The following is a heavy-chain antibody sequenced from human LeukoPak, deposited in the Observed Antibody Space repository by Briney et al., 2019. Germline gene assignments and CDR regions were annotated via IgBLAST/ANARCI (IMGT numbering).Heavy chain of an antibody. CDR2: ISWDGGST. D-gene: IGHD3-22*01. CDR1: GFTFDDYT. CDR3: AKELYDSSGYYFLDY. V-gene: IGHV3-43*01. J-gene: IGHJ4*02. Sequence: GGSLRLSCAASGFTFDDYTMHWVRQAPGKGLEWVSLISWDGGSTYYADSVKGRFTISRDNSKNSLYLQMNSLRTEDTALYYCAKELYDSSGYYFLDYWGQGTLVTVSS.